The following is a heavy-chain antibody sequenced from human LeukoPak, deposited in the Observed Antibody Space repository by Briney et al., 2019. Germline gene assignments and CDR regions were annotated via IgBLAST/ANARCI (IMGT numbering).Heavy chain of an antibody. CDR2: ISTLSSAI. CDR3: AELGITMIGGV. CDR1: GFNFKDYY. D-gene: IGHD3-10*02. Sequence: GGSLRLSCAASGFNFKDYYMSWIRQAPGKGLEWVAYISTLSSAINYADSVKGRFTISRDNAKNSLYLQMNSLRAEDTAVYYCAELGITMIGGVWGKGTTVTISS. V-gene: IGHV3-11*06. J-gene: IGHJ6*04.